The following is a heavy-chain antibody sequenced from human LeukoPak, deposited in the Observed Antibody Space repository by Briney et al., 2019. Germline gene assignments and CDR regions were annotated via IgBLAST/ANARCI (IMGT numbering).Heavy chain of an antibody. V-gene: IGHV3-30-3*01. D-gene: IGHD5-12*01. CDR1: GFTFSSYA. CDR2: ISYDGSNK. CDR3: ARGGSGYDFDY. J-gene: IGHJ4*02. Sequence: GGSLRLSCAASGFTFSSYAMHWVRQAPGKGLEWVAVISYDGSNKYYADSVKGRFTISRDNSKNTLYLQMNSLRVEDTAVYYCARGGSGYDFDYWGQGTLVTVSS.